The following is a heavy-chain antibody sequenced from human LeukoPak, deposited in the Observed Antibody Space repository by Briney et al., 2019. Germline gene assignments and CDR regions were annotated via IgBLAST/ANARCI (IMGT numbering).Heavy chain of an antibody. J-gene: IGHJ6*03. V-gene: IGHV1-8*01. CDR1: GYTFTSYD. CDR2: MNPNRGNT. D-gene: IGHD3-3*01. CDR3: ARQGRGSDYDFWSGYYWPDYYYYYMDV. Sequence: ASVKVSCKASGYTFTSYDINWVRQATGQGLEWMGWMNPNRGNTGYAQKFQGRVTMTRNTSISTAYMELSSLRSEDTAVYYCARQGRGSDYDFWSGYYWPDYYYYYMDVWGKGTTVTVSS.